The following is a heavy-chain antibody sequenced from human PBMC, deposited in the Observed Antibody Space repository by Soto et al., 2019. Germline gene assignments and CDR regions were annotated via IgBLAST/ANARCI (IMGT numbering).Heavy chain of an antibody. V-gene: IGHV5-51*01. J-gene: IGHJ4*02. CDR3: VATYGDYLDY. D-gene: IGHD4-17*01. Sequence: PGESLKISCQGSGYTFTTYWIGWVRQMPGKGLEWMAIIYPDDSDSRYSPSFQGQVTISADKSISTAYLQWSSLKASDTAIYYCVATYGDYLDYWGQGTLVTVS. CDR2: IYPDDSDS. CDR1: GYTFTTYW.